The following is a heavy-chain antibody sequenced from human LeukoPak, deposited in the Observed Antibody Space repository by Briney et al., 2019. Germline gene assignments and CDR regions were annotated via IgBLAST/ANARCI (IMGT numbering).Heavy chain of an antibody. Sequence: PSETLSLTCTVPGGSISSGDYYWSWIRQPPGKGLEWIGYIYYSGSTYYNPSLKSLVTISVDTSKNQFSLKLSSVTAADTAVYYCARAVVVAATRWFDPWGPGTLVTVSS. CDR3: ARAVVVAATRWFDP. D-gene: IGHD2-15*01. J-gene: IGHJ5*02. CDR2: IYYSGST. V-gene: IGHV4-30-4*01. CDR1: GGSISSGDYY.